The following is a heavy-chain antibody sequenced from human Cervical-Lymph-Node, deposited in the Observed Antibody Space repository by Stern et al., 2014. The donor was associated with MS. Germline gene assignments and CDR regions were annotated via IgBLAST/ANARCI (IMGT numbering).Heavy chain of an antibody. CDR2: ISHDGNNK. J-gene: IGHJ6*02. Sequence: VQLVESGGGVVQPGRSLRLSCAASGFSFSSYGMHWVRQAPGKGLEWVAFISHDGNNKYYADSVKGRFTISRDNSKNTLYLQMNSLRTEDTAVYHCAKPLRSYRASSLNPYYCGLDVWGQGTTVTVSS. CDR3: AKPLRSYRASSLNPYYCGLDV. V-gene: IGHV3-30*18. D-gene: IGHD1-1*01. CDR1: GFSFSSYG.